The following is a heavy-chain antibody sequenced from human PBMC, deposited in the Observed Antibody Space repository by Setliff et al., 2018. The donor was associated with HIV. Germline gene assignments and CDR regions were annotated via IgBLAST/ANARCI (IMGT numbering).Heavy chain of an antibody. CDR3: ARARRAGSGPKYFQH. D-gene: IGHD2-15*01. CDR2: FDSSGGT. V-gene: IGHV4-61*02. CDR1: GDSVRSSRYY. J-gene: IGHJ1*01. Sequence: SETLSLTCTVSGDSVRSSRYYWSWIRQPAGMGLEWIGRFDSSGGTDYNPSLKSRVTMSVDTSKNQFSLRLTSVTAADTAVYFCARARRAGSGPKYFQHWGQGTLVTVSS.